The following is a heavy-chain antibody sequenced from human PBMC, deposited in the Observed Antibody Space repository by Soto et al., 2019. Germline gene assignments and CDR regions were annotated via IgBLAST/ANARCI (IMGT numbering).Heavy chain of an antibody. CDR2: ISAYNGNT. CDR1: GYTFTTYG. J-gene: IGHJ4*02. Sequence: QVQLVQSGAEVKKPGASVKVSCKASGYTFTTYGISWVRQAPGQGLEWMGWISAYNGNTNYAQKLQGRVTMTTDTSTSTAYMELGSLRSDDTAVYYCARVTTTVPYPHPRDYWGQGTLVTVSS. CDR3: ARVTTTVPYPHPRDY. V-gene: IGHV1-18*01. D-gene: IGHD4-17*01.